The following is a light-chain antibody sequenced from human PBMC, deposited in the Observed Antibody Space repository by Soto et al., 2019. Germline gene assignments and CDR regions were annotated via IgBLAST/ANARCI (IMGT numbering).Light chain of an antibody. V-gene: IGLV2-14*01. CDR3: SSYTSSSTLL. CDR1: NSDVGGYNY. Sequence: QSALTQPASVSGSPGQSITISCTGTNSDVGGYNYVSWYQQHPGKAPKLMIYDVSNRPSGVSNRFSGSKSGNTASLTISGLQAEDEADYYCSSYTSSSTLLFGGGTKHTVL. CDR2: DVS. J-gene: IGLJ3*02.